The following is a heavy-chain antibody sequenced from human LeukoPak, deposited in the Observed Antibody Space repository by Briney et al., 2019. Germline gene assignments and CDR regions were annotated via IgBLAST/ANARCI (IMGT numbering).Heavy chain of an antibody. D-gene: IGHD1-1*01. CDR2: IYHSGST. V-gene: IGHV4-30-2*01. CDR1: GGSISSGGYY. Sequence: SETLSLTCTVSGGSISSGGYYWSWIRQPPGKGLEWIGYIYHSGSTYYNPSLKGRVTISVDRSKNQFSLKLSSVTAADTAVYYCARRFLLEPYFDYWGQGTLVTVSS. CDR3: ARRFLLEPYFDY. J-gene: IGHJ4*02.